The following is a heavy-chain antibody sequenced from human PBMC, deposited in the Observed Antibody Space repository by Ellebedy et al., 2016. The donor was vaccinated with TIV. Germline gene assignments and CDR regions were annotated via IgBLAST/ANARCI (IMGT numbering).Heavy chain of an antibody. CDR3: ARDGGYGGNSLYYFDY. V-gene: IGHV1-2*02. CDR2: INPNSGGT. CDR1: GYTFTGYY. Sequence: ASVKVSCXASGYTFTGYYMHWVRQAPGQGLEWMGWINPNSGGTNYAQKFQGRVTMTRDTSISTAYMELNRLRSDDTAVYYCARDGGYGGNSLYYFDYWGQGTLVTVSS. J-gene: IGHJ4*02. D-gene: IGHD4-23*01.